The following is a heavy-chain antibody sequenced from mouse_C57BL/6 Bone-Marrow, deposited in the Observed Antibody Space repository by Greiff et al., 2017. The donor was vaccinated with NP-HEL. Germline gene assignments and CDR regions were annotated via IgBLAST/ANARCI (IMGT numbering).Heavy chain of an antibody. CDR3: TRWIITTVVAAMDY. V-gene: IGHV1-15*01. J-gene: IGHJ4*01. CDR2: IDPETGGT. Sequence: QVHVKQSGAELVRPGASVTLSCKASGYTFTDYEMHWVKQTPVHGLEWIGAIDPETGGTAYNQKFKGKAILTADKSSSTAYMELRSLTSEDSAVYYCTRWIITTVVAAMDYWGQGTSVTVSS. CDR1: GYTFTDYE. D-gene: IGHD1-1*01.